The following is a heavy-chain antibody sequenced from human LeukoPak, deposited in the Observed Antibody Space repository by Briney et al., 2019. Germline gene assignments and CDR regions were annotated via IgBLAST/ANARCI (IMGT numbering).Heavy chain of an antibody. Sequence: PSQTLSLTCTVSGGSISSGDYYWSWVRQPPGKGLEWIGYIYYSGSTYYNPSLKSRVTISVDTSKNQFSLKLSSVTAADTAAYYCARDLSISGGDYYYYYYMDVWGKGTTVTVSS. J-gene: IGHJ6*03. D-gene: IGHD3-16*01. CDR3: ARDLSISGGDYYYYYYMDV. V-gene: IGHV4-30-4*08. CDR1: GGSISSGDYY. CDR2: IYYSGST.